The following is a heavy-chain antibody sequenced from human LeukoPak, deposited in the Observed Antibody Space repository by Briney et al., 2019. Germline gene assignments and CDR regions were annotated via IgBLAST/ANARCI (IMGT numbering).Heavy chain of an antibody. J-gene: IGHJ5*02. D-gene: IGHD5-18*01. V-gene: IGHV1-2*02. Sequence: ASVKVSCKASGYTFTGYYMHWVRQAPGQGLEWMGWINPNSGGTNYAQKFQGRVTMTRDTSISTAYIELSRLRSDDTAVYDCARDIVMVTYWFDPWGQGTLVTVSS. CDR3: ARDIVMVTYWFDP. CDR2: INPNSGGT. CDR1: GYTFTGYY.